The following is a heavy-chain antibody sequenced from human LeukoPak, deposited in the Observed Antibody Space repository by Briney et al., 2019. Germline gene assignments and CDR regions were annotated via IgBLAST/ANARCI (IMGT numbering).Heavy chain of an antibody. V-gene: IGHV3-20*04. J-gene: IGHJ6*04. CDR1: EFAFDDYG. D-gene: IGHD6-25*01. CDR2: INWNGGST. Sequence: PGGSLRLSCAASEFAFDDYGMSWVRQAPGKGLEWVSGINWNGGSTGYVDSVKGRFTISRDNAKNSLYLQMNSLRAEDTAVYYCARDGTPIHGSGWVYMDVWGKGTTVTISS. CDR3: ARDGTPIHGSGWVYMDV.